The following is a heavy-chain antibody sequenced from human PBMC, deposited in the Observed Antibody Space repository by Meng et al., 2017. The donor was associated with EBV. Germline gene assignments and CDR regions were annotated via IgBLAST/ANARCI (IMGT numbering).Heavy chain of an antibody. J-gene: IGHJ4*02. D-gene: IGHD1-1*01. Sequence: QGQLVPSGYEWKWPGALVKVSCKASRYTSRYYAINWMRQVPGQGLEWMGWINTYSGKATFAQGFTGRFVFSLDTPVTTAHLQISGLKTEDSAVYYCARCVEENGSHYPFDSWGQGTLVTVSS. CDR1: RYTSRYYA. V-gene: IGHV7-4-1*02. CDR3: ARCVEENGSHYPFDS. CDR2: INTYSGKA.